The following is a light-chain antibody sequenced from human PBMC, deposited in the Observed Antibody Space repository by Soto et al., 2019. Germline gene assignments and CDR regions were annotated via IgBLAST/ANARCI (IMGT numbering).Light chain of an antibody. CDR1: SSDIGGYYY. J-gene: IGLJ1*01. Sequence: QSALAQPASVSGSPGQSITISCTGTSSDIGGYYYVSWYQHHPGKAPKLLIYQVTNRPSRVSNRFSGSKSGNTASLTISGLQADDEADYYCTSCSSSDIFYVFGTGTKV. CDR2: QVT. V-gene: IGLV2-14*01. CDR3: TSCSSSDIFYV.